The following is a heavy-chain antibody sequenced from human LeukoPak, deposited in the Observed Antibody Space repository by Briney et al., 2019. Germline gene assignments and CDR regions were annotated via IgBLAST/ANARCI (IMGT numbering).Heavy chain of an antibody. Sequence: GGSLRLSCAASGFKSRSFSMNWVRQAPGKGLEWISYITSTSGSTYYADSVKGRFTISRDNAQNSLYLQMDSLRDEDTAVYYCARVIASYGDSAYWGQGTLVTVSS. CDR1: GFKSRSFS. CDR3: ARVIASYGDSAY. V-gene: IGHV3-48*02. J-gene: IGHJ4*02. CDR2: ITSTSGST. D-gene: IGHD4-17*01.